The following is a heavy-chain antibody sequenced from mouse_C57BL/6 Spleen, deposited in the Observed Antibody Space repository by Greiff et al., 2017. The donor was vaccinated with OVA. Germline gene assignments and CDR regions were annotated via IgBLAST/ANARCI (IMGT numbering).Heavy chain of an antibody. CDR2: IYPGDGDT. CDR1: GYAFSSSW. CDR3: ARSRLRQENYAMDY. V-gene: IGHV1-82*01. J-gene: IGHJ4*01. Sequence: QVQLQQSGPELVKPGASVKISCKASGYAFSSSWMNWVKQRPGKGLEWIGRIYPGDGDTNYNGKFKGKATLTADKSSSTAYMQLSSLTSEDSAVYFCARSRLRQENYAMDYWGQGTSVTVSS. D-gene: IGHD1-2*01.